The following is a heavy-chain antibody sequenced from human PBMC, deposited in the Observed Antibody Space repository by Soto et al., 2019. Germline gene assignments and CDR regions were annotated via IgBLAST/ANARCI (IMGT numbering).Heavy chain of an antibody. CDR2: IYYSGST. D-gene: IGHD1-1*01. V-gene: IGHV4-61*01. Sequence: LSLTCTVSGGSVSSGSYYWSWIRQPPGKGLEWIGYIYYSGSTNYNPSLKSRVTVSVDTSKNQFSLKLSSVTAADTAVYYCARELEIEGNFDYWGQGTLVTVSS. CDR1: GGSVSSGSYY. CDR3: ARELEIEGNFDY. J-gene: IGHJ4*02.